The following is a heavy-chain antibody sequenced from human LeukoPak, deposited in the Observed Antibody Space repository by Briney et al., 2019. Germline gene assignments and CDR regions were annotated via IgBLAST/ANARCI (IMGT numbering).Heavy chain of an antibody. CDR2: IYYSGST. D-gene: IGHD3-22*01. CDR1: GGSIRSYY. Sequence: SETLSLTCSVCGGSIRSYYGRWIRQPPGKGLEWSGYIYYSGSTNYNPSLKSRVTISVDTSKNQFSLKLSSVTAADTAVYYCARGTYYYDSSGYVLDYWSQGTLVTVSS. CDR3: ARGTYYYDSSGYVLDY. J-gene: IGHJ4*02. V-gene: IGHV4-59*13.